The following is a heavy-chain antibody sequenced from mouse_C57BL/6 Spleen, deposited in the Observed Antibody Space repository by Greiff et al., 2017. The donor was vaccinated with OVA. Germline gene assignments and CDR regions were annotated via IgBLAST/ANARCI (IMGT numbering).Heavy chain of an antibody. CDR3: VRHKVDDGSFDY. CDR2: IRSKSNNYAT. J-gene: IGHJ2*01. CDR1: GFSFNTYA. V-gene: IGHV10-1*01. Sequence: EVMLVESGGGLVQPKGSLKLSCAASGFSFNTYAMNWVRQAPGKGLEWVARIRSKSNNYATYYADSVKDRFTISRDDSESMLYLQMNNLKTEDTAMYYCVRHKVDDGSFDYWGQGTTLTVSS. D-gene: IGHD2-3*01.